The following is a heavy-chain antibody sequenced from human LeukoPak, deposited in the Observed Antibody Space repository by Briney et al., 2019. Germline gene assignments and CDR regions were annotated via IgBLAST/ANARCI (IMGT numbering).Heavy chain of an antibody. CDR2: IIPIFGTA. CDR3: ARGGDRLNLKHYMDV. Sequence: GASVKVSCKASGGTFSSYAINWVRQAPGQGLEWMGEIIPIFGTANYAQKFQGRVTMTTDDSTTTAYMELSSLISEDTAFYYCARGGDRLNLKHYMDVWGKGTTVTVTS. V-gene: IGHV1-69*05. CDR1: GGTFSSYA. D-gene: IGHD7-27*01. J-gene: IGHJ6*03.